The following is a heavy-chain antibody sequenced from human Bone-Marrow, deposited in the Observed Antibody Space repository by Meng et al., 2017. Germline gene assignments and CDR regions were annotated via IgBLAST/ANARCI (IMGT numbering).Heavy chain of an antibody. CDR2: INPNSGGT. CDR3: ARGVVGAPCD. Sequence: QVQLVQSGAEVKNPGSSVKVSCKASGYPFTSYGISWVRQAPGQGLEWMGWINPNSGGTNYAQKFQGRVTMTRDTSISTAYMELSRLRSDDTAVYYCARGVVGAPCDWGQGTLVTVSS. CDR1: GYPFTSYG. D-gene: IGHD1-26*01. V-gene: IGHV1-2*02. J-gene: IGHJ4*02.